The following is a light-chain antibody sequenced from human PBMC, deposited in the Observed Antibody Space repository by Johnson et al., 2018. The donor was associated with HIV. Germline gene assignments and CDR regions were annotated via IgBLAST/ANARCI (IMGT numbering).Light chain of an antibody. CDR2: DNN. V-gene: IGLV1-51*01. Sequence: QSVLTQPPSVSAAPGQKVTISCSGSSSNIGNNYVSWYQQLPGRAPKLLIYDNNKRPSGIPDRFSGSKSGTSATLDITGLQTGDEADYYCGTWDTSLSAGVFGPGTKVSVL. J-gene: IGLJ1*01. CDR3: GTWDTSLSAGV. CDR1: SSNIGNNY.